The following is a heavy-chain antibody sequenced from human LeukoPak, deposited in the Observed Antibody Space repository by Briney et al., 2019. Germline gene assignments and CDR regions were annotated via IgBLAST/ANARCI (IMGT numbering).Heavy chain of an antibody. V-gene: IGHV3-21*04. Sequence: GGSLRLSCAASGFTFSTYSMNWVRQAPGKGLEWVSSISSNSRYIYYADSMRGRFTISRDNSKNTLYLQMNSLRAEDTAVYYCAKVPRGAGTSSGYWGQGTLVTVSS. CDR2: ISSNSRYI. CDR1: GFTFSTYS. CDR3: AKVPRGAGTSSGY. D-gene: IGHD3-3*01. J-gene: IGHJ4*02.